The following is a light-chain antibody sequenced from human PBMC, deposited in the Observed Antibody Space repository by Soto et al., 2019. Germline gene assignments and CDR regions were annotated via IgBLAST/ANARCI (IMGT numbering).Light chain of an antibody. V-gene: IGKV3-20*01. CDR2: DAS. Sequence: EIVLTQSPATLSLSPGERATLSCRASQSVSSYLAWYQQKPGQAPRLLIYDASIRATGIPDRFSGSGSGTDFTLTISRLEPADFAVYYCQQYGTSPITFGQGTRLEIK. CDR1: QSVSSY. CDR3: QQYGTSPIT. J-gene: IGKJ5*01.